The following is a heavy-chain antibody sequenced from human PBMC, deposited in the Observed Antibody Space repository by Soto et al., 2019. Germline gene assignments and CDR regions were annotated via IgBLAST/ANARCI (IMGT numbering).Heavy chain of an antibody. CDR3: ARHSGTMVRGDKPAFDP. Sequence: PGESLKISCKGSGYSFTSYWISWVRQMPGKGLEWMGRIDPSDSYTNYSPSFQGHVTISADKSISTAYLQWSSLKASDTAMYYCARHSGTMVRGDKPAFDPWGQGTLVTVSS. CDR1: GYSFTSYW. V-gene: IGHV5-10-1*01. D-gene: IGHD3-10*01. CDR2: IDPSDSYT. J-gene: IGHJ5*02.